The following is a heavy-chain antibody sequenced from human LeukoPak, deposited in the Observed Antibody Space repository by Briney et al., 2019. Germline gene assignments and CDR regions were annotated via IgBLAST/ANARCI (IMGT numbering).Heavy chain of an antibody. CDR3: ARGDRYSSTWYEGLFDY. CDR2: INTNTGNP. D-gene: IGHD6-13*01. Sequence: ASVKVSCKASGYTFTSYVMNWVRQAPGQGFEWMGRINTNTGNPTYAQGFTGRFVFSLDTSVSTAYLQINSLKAEDTAVYYCARGDRYSSTWYEGLFDYWGQGTLVTVSS. V-gene: IGHV7-4-1*02. J-gene: IGHJ4*02. CDR1: GYTFTSYV.